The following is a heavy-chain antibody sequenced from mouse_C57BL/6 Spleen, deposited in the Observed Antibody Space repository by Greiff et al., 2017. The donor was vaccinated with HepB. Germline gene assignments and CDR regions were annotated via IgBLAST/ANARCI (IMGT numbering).Heavy chain of an antibody. J-gene: IGHJ1*03. CDR2: INPNNGGT. Sequence: EVQLQQSGPELVKPGASVKIPCKASGYTFTDYNMDWVKQSHGKSLEWIGDINPNNGGTISNQKFKGKATLTVDKSSSTAYMELRSLTSEDTAVYYCARLGVAEYFDVWGTGTTVTVSS. V-gene: IGHV1-18*01. D-gene: IGHD1-1*02. CDR3: ARLGVAEYFDV. CDR1: GYTFTDYN.